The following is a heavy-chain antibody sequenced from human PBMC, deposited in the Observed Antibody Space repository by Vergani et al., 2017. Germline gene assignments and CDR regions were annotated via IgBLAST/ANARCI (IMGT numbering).Heavy chain of an antibody. D-gene: IGHD2-2*01. J-gene: IGHJ6*02. CDR3: VSGELYARDHYGVDV. V-gene: IGHV1-69*12. Sequence: QVQVVQSGAEVKKPGSSVKVSCKASGGIFNDYGFSWVRQAPGQGLEWMGGTIPAFGSINYAQKFQDRVSMIADASTSTVYMELRSLRAEDTAVYYCVSGELYARDHYGVDVWGRGTTVTVSS. CDR2: TIPAFGSI. CDR1: GGIFNDYG.